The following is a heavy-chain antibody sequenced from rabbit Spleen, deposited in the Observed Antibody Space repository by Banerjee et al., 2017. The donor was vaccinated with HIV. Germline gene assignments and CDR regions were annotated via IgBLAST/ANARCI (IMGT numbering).Heavy chain of an antibody. CDR3: ARDSCSSFSSYVMDL. V-gene: IGHV1S40*01. D-gene: IGHD8-1*01. CDR2: IAGSSTGFT. J-gene: IGHJ6*01. Sequence: QSLEESGGDLVKPGASLTLTCTASGVSFSSSDYMCWVRQDPGKGLEWISCIAGSSTGFTYSATWAKGRFPISKSSSTTVSLPMTSLPVADPATSFSARDSCSSFSSYVMDLWGQGTLVTVS. CDR1: GVSFSSSDY.